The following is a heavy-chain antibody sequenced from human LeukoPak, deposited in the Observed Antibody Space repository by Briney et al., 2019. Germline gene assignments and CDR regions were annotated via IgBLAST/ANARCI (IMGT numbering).Heavy chain of an antibody. V-gene: IGHV3-21*04. J-gene: IGHJ4*02. CDR2: DGGGSNR. Sequence: GGSLRLSCAASGFTFSNYAMNWVRQAPGKGLEWVSVDGGGSNRYYADSVKGRFTISRDNAKNSLYLQMNSLRAEDTAVYYCARTYYDFWSGYYAFDYWGQGTLVTVSS. CDR1: GFTFSNYA. D-gene: IGHD3-3*01. CDR3: ARTYYDFWSGYYAFDY.